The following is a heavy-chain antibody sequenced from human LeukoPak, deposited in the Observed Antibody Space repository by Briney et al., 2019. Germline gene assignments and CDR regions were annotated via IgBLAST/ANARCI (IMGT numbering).Heavy chain of an antibody. CDR3: ARHTPNWNRQYYFDY. J-gene: IGHJ4*02. CDR1: GGSISSYY. Sequence: SETLSLTCTVSGGSISSYYWSWIRQPPGKGLEWIGYIYYSGSTNYNPSLKSRVTVSVDTSKNQFSLKLSSVTAADTAVYYCARHTPNWNRQYYFDYWGQGTLVTVSS. D-gene: IGHD1-20*01. V-gene: IGHV4-59*08. CDR2: IYYSGST.